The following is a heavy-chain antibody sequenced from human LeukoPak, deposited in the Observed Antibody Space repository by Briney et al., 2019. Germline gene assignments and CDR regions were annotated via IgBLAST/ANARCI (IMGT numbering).Heavy chain of an antibody. CDR2: MNPNSGNT. Sequence: ASVTVSCKASGYTFTSYDINWVRQAPGQGLEWMGWMNPNSGNTGYAQKFQGRVTMTRNTSISTAYMELSSLRSEDTAVYYCARSYYDSSGYYPLNWGQGTLVTVSS. CDR1: GYTFTSYD. CDR3: ARSYYDSSGYYPLN. D-gene: IGHD3-22*01. V-gene: IGHV1-8*01. J-gene: IGHJ4*02.